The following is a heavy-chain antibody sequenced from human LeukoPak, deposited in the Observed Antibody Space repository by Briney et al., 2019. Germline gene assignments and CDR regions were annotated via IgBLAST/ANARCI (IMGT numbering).Heavy chain of an antibody. V-gene: IGHV3-23*01. CDR3: AKARFLEWFQFDY. J-gene: IGHJ4*02. D-gene: IGHD3-3*01. CDR2: ISGSGGST. CDR1: GFTLRSYA. Sequence: PGGSLRLSCAASGFTLRSYAMSWVRQAPGKGLEWVSAISGSGGSTYYADSVKGWFTISRDNSKNTLYLQMNSLRAEDTAVYYCAKARFLEWFQFDYWGQGTLVTVSS.